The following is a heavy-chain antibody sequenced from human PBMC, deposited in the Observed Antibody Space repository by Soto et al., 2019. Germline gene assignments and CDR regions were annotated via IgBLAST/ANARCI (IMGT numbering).Heavy chain of an antibody. J-gene: IGHJ6*03. V-gene: IGHV1-69*02. D-gene: IGHD2-2*01. CDR2: IIPILGIA. CDR1: GGTFSSYT. CDR3: ARAVPAALSYYYYYYMDV. Sequence: GASVKVSCKASGGTFSSYTISWVRQAPGQGLEWMGRIIPILGIANYAQKFQGRVTITADKSTSTAYMELSSLRSEDTAVYYCARAVPAALSYYYYYYMDVWGKGTTVTVSS.